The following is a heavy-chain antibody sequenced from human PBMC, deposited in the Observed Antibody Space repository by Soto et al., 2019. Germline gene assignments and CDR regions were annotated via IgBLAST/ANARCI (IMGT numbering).Heavy chain of an antibody. J-gene: IGHJ5*02. CDR3: AKNGRAAAMYNCFDP. Sequence: EVQLLESGGGLVQPGGSLRLSCTGSGFTFSSYAMNWVRQAPGKGLECVSTINGSGGTTYYADSVKGRFTISKDNSKNTLYLQVSSLRAEDTAVYYCAKNGRAAAMYNCFDPCGQGTLVTVSS. CDR2: INGSGGTT. V-gene: IGHV3-23*01. CDR1: GFTFSSYA. D-gene: IGHD6-13*01.